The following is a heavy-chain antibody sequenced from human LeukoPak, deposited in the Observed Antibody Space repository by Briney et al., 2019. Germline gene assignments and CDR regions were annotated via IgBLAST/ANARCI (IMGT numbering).Heavy chain of an antibody. CDR1: GYTFTGYY. CDR2: INPNSGGT. V-gene: IGHV1-2*02. CDR3: ARDRVAGSFSYYGMDV. Sequence: GASVKVSCKASGYTFTGYYMHWVRQAPGQGLEWMGWINPNSGGTNYAQKLQGRVTMTTDTSTSTAYMELRSLRSDDTAVYFCARDRVAGSFSYYGMDVWGQGTTVTVSS. J-gene: IGHJ6*02. D-gene: IGHD6-19*01.